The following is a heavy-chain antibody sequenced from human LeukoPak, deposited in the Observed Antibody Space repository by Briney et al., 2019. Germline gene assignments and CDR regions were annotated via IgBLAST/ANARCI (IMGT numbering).Heavy chain of an antibody. V-gene: IGHV3-64D*06. J-gene: IGHJ5*02. CDR3: ATSFRAVNWFDP. CDR2: IRDNGDST. D-gene: IGHD3-10*01. CDR1: GFTFSSYT. Sequence: GGSLRLSCSASGFTFSSYTMHWVRQAPGKGLEYVSAIRDNGDSTFYADSVKGRFTISRDNSKNTLYLQMSSLRAEDTAVYYCATSFRAVNWFDPWGQGNLVTPSS.